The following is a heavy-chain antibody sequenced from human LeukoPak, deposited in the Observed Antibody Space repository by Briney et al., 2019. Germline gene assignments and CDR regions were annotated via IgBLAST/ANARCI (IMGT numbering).Heavy chain of an antibody. J-gene: IGHJ4*02. CDR1: GYTFTGYY. V-gene: IGHV1-2*02. CDR2: INPNSGGT. Sequence: GASVKVSCKASGYTFTGYYMHWVRQAPGQGLEWMGWINPNSGGTNYAQKFQGRVTMTRDTSISTAYMELSRLRSDDTAVYYCARDLAGYYYDSSGYVLDYWGQGTLVTVSS. CDR3: ARDLAGYYYDSSGYVLDY. D-gene: IGHD3-22*01.